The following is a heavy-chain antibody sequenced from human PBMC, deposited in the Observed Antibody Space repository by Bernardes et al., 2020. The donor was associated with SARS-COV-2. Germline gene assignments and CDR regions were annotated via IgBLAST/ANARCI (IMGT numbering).Heavy chain of an antibody. CDR2: IWFDGSNK. Sequence: GGSLRLSCASSGFTFGGYGMHWVRKAPGKGLEWVAIIWFDGSNKYYADSVKGRFTISRDNSKKTLYLQMNTLSAEDTAVYYCARDPNMGYLDYWGQGSLVTVSS. CDR3: ARDPNMGYLDY. D-gene: IGHD1-26*01. J-gene: IGHJ4*02. CDR1: GFTFGGYG. V-gene: IGHV3-33*01.